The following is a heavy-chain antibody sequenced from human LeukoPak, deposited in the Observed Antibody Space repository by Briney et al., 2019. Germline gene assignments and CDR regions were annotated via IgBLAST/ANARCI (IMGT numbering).Heavy chain of an antibody. J-gene: IGHJ4*02. CDR2: ISDSGGST. CDR3: ATSLGPLAEY. V-gene: IGHV3-23*01. Sequence: GGSLRLSCAASGFTFSSCAMNWVRRAPGKGLEWVSAISDSGGSTYYADSVKGRFTISRDNAKNTLYLQMNSLKGEDTAVYYCATSLGPLAEYWGRGTLVTVSS. D-gene: IGHD7-27*01. CDR1: GFTFSSCA.